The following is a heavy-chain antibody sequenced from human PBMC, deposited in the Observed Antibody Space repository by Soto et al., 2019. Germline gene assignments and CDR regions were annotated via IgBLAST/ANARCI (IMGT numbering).Heavy chain of an antibody. V-gene: IGHV1-69*02. CDR1: GDTFTFYS. Sequence: QVQLVQSGAEVKKPGSSVRVSCKASGDTFTFYSINWVRQAPGLGLEWMGRINPILSMSNYAQRFQGRVTMTADKSTSTAYMELRRLRSEDTAMYYCASSYGSGYRAFDYWGQGAPVTVSS. CDR3: ASSYGSGYRAFDY. D-gene: IGHD3-10*01. CDR2: INPILSMS. J-gene: IGHJ4*02.